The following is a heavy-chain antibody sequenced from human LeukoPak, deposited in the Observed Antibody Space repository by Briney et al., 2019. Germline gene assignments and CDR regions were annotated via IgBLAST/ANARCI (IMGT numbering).Heavy chain of an antibody. Sequence: GGSLRLSCAASGFAFTTYSMNWVRQAPGKGLEWISYISSSGNTMYHADSVKGRFSISRDNAKNSLYLQMNSLRAEDTAVYYCARDPTLSGYYSYYFDYWGQGTLVTVSS. V-gene: IGHV3-48*04. J-gene: IGHJ4*02. CDR2: ISSSGNTM. CDR1: GFAFTTYS. CDR3: ARDPTLSGYYSYYFDY. D-gene: IGHD3-22*01.